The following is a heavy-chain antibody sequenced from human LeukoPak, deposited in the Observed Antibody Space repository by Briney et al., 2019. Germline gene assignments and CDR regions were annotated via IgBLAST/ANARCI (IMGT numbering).Heavy chain of an antibody. Sequence: SETLSLTCTVSGGSISSSSYYWGWIRQPPGKGLEWIGSIYYSGSTYYNPSLKSRVTISVDTSKNQFSLKLSSVTAADTAVYYCARHWDCSSTSCYTPGFMDVWVKGTTVTVSS. CDR1: GGSISSSSYY. V-gene: IGHV4-39*01. CDR3: ARHWDCSSTSCYTPGFMDV. D-gene: IGHD2-2*02. CDR2: IYYSGST. J-gene: IGHJ6*04.